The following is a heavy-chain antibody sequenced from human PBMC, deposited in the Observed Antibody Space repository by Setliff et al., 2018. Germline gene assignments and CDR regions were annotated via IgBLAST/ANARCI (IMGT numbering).Heavy chain of an antibody. J-gene: IGHJ4*02. CDR1: DGSSSSHY. Sequence: SETLSLTCTVSDGSSSSHYWSWIRQPPGKGLEWIGYIHSSGTTNYNPSLKSRVTLSLDTSKNQFSLELSSVTAADTAMYYCARENGYCSGGACYFMFDYWGQGTLVTVSS. CDR2: IHSSGTT. D-gene: IGHD2-15*01. CDR3: ARENGYCSGGACYFMFDY. V-gene: IGHV4-59*11.